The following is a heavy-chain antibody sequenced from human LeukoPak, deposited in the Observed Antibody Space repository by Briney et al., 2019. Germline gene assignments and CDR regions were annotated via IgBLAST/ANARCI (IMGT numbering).Heavy chain of an antibody. V-gene: IGHV3-30*18. D-gene: IGHD6-19*01. CDR3: AKKIAVAGGNFDY. Sequence: GGSLRLSCAASGFTFSSYGMHWVRQAPGKGLEWVAVISYDGSNKYYADSVKGRFTISRDNSKNTLYLQMNSLRAEDTAVYYCAKKIAVAGGNFDYWGQGTLVTVSS. CDR1: GFTFSSYG. CDR2: ISYDGSNK. J-gene: IGHJ4*02.